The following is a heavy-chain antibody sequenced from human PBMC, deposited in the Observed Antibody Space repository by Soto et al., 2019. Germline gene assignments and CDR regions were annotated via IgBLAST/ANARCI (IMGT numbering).Heavy chain of an antibody. CDR1: GGSISGSY. Sequence: SETLCLTCSVSGGSISGSYWSWIRQSPGKGLEWLGYVYYTGSTNYSPSLRSRVSISVDTSKNEFSLRLSSVTAADTAVYFCARSVAVPGAHIDYWGQGTQVTVSS. CDR3: ARSVAVPGAHIDY. D-gene: IGHD6-19*01. J-gene: IGHJ4*02. CDR2: VYYTGST. V-gene: IGHV4-59*01.